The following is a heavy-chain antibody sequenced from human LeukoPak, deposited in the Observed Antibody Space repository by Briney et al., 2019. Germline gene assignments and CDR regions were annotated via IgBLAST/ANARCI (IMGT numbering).Heavy chain of an antibody. D-gene: IGHD5-18*01. CDR1: GYSFTSYW. Sequence: GESLKISCKGSGYSFTSYWIGWVRQMPGKGLEWMGIIYPGDSDTRYSPSFQGQVTISADKSISTAYLQWSSLKASDTAMYYCARAEGVDTAMGISYYFDYWGQGTLVTVSS. CDR3: ARAEGVDTAMGISYYFDY. J-gene: IGHJ4*02. CDR2: IYPGDSDT. V-gene: IGHV5-51*01.